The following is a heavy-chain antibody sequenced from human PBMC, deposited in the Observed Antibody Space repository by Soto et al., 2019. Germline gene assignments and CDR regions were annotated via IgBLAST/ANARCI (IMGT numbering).Heavy chain of an antibody. CDR1: GGSISSYY. Sequence: SETLSLTCTVSGGSISSYYWSWIRQPPGKGLEWIGYIYYSGSTNYNPSLKSRVTISVDTSKNQFSLKLSSVTAADTAVYYCARDALPELRYCSSTSCYGTYNWFDPWGQGTLVTVSS. CDR2: IYYSGST. J-gene: IGHJ5*02. V-gene: IGHV4-59*01. D-gene: IGHD2-2*01. CDR3: ARDALPELRYCSSTSCYGTYNWFDP.